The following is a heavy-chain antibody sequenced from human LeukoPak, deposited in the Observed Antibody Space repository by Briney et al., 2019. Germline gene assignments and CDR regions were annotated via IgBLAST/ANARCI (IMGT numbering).Heavy chain of an antibody. J-gene: IGHJ4*02. D-gene: IGHD3-3*01. CDR2: INPNSGGT. V-gene: IGHV1-2*02. CDR3: ARMYYDFWSGPSGYFDY. Sequence: ASVKVSCKASGYTFTGYYMHWVRQAPGQVLKWMGWINPNSGGTNYAQKFQGRVTMTRDTSISTAYMELSRLRSDDTAVYYCARMYYDFWSGPSGYFDYWGQGTLVTVSS. CDR1: GYTFTGYY.